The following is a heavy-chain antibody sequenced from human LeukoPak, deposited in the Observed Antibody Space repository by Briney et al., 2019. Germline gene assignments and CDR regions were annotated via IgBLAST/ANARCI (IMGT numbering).Heavy chain of an antibody. CDR3: AKGDSGSYPNAFDI. D-gene: IGHD1-26*01. J-gene: IGHJ3*02. Sequence: GRSLRLSCAASGFTFDDYAMHWVRQAPGKGRGWVSGISWNSGSIGYADSVKGRFTISRDNAKNSLYLQMNSLRAEDMALYYCAKGDSGSYPNAFDIWGQGTMVTVSS. CDR1: GFTFDDYA. V-gene: IGHV3-9*03. CDR2: ISWNSGSI.